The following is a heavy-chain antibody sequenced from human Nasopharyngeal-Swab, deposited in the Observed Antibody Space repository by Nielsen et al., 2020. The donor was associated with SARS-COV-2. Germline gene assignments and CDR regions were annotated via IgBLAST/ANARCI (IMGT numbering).Heavy chain of an antibody. V-gene: IGHV4-61*01. CDR1: GDSIDSGSYY. J-gene: IGHJ4*02. D-gene: IGHD6-25*01. CDR2: ISYSGST. Sequence: GSLRLSCTVSGDSIDSGSYYWTWIRQSPGKGLEWIGYISYSGSTNYNPSLKSRVTMSIDTSKNQFSLKLSSVTAADTAMYYCARRITATSTGFDYWGQGTLVTVSS. CDR3: ARRITATSTGFDY.